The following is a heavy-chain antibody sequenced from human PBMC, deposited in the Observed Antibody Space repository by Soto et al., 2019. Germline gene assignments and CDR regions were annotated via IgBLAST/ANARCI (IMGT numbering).Heavy chain of an antibody. CDR3: ATRSPAFDY. V-gene: IGHV1-18*01. J-gene: IGHJ4*02. CDR2: ISTYKGNT. Sequence: QVQLVQSGPEVKKPGASVKVSCKTSGYTFTDYGISWVRQAPGQGLEWMGWISTYKGNTNYAQKFQGRVTMTTDTSTSTAYMERRSLRSDDTAVYYCATRSPAFDYWGQGTLVTVSS. CDR1: GYTFTDYG.